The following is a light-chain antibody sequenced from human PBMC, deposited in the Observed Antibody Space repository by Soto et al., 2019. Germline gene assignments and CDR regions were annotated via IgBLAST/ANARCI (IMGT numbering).Light chain of an antibody. V-gene: IGLV2-14*01. CDR1: SSNVGGYNY. CDR3: NSWTSRSTYV. J-gene: IGLJ1*01. CDR2: DVS. Sequence: QSALTQPTSVSGSPGQSITISCTGTSSNVGGYNYVSWYQQHPGKAPKIMIYDVSNRPSGVSNRFSGSKSGNTASLTISGLQYEDEADYYCNSWTSRSTYVFGTGTQLTVL.